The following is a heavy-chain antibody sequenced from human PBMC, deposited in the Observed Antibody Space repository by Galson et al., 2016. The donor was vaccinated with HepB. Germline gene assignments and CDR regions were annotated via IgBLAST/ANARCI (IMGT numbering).Heavy chain of an antibody. CDR3: ATWQSTGYYFDY. J-gene: IGHJ4*02. CDR1: GGSFSGYY. CDR2: ITHGGST. D-gene: IGHD1-14*01. V-gene: IGHV4-34*01. Sequence: SETLSLTCAVYGGSFSGYYWSWIRQPPGKGLEWIGEITHGGSTNCNPSLKSRVTISLDTSKNHFSLKLSSVTAADTAVYYCATWQSTGYYFDYWGQGTLVTVSS.